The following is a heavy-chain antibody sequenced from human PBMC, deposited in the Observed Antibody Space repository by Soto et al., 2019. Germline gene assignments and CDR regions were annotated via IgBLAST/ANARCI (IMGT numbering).Heavy chain of an antibody. J-gene: IGHJ6*02. D-gene: IGHD4-17*01. CDR3: ARGGDGDYHYYYGMDV. V-gene: IGHV1-18*04. Sequence: ASVKVSCKASGYTFTSYGISWVRQAPGQGLEWMGWISAYNGNTNYAQKLQGRVTMTTDTSTSTAYMEPRSLRSDDTAVYYCARGGDGDYHYYYGMDVWGQGTTVTVSS. CDR1: GYTFTSYG. CDR2: ISAYNGNT.